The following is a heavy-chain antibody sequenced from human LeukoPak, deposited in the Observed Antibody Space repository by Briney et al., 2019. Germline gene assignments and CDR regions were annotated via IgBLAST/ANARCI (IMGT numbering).Heavy chain of an antibody. Sequence: GGSLRLSCAASGISFGSYWMTWVRQAPGKGLECVANIKPDGSEKYYVDSVEGRFTISRDNAKKSLFLEMNSLRPEDTALYYCAGGRMAVAGSYEYWGQGTLVTVSS. V-gene: IGHV3-7*05. CDR2: IKPDGSEK. J-gene: IGHJ4*02. D-gene: IGHD6-19*01. CDR3: AGGRMAVAGSYEY. CDR1: GISFGSYW.